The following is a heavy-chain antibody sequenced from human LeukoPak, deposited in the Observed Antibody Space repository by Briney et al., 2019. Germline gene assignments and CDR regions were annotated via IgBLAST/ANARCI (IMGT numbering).Heavy chain of an antibody. D-gene: IGHD3-16*02. CDR1: GYTFTSYG. V-gene: IGHV1-18*01. Sequence: ASVKVSCKASGYTFTSYGISWVRQAPGQGLEWMGWISAYNGNTNYAQKLQGRVTMTTDTSTSTAYMELRSLRADDAAVYYCARTLMADYVWGSYRFVAFDIWGQGTMVTVSS. CDR2: ISAYNGNT. J-gene: IGHJ3*02. CDR3: ARTLMADYVWGSYRFVAFDI.